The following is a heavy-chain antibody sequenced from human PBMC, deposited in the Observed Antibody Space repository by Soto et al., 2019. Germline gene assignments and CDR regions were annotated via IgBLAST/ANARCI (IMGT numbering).Heavy chain of an antibody. D-gene: IGHD2-2*01. CDR2: IYYSGYT. Sequence: SETLSLTCSVSGGSINSNNYYWGWIRQPPGKGLEWIGSIYYSGYTYYNPSLKSRITTSLDTSKNQVSLKLSSVTAADTAVYYCARAVYCTTANCWDDFHYYNIDVWGQGTAVTVSS. V-gene: IGHV4-39*07. J-gene: IGHJ6*02. CDR3: ARAVYCTTANCWDDFHYYNIDV. CDR1: GGSINSNNYY.